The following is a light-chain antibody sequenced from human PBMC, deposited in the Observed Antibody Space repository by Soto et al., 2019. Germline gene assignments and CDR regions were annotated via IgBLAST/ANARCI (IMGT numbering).Light chain of an antibody. CDR3: QQYGSSPTWT. J-gene: IGKJ1*01. V-gene: IGKV3-20*01. CDR2: GAS. CDR1: QSVSSSD. Sequence: EVVLTQSPGTLSLSPGEGATLSCRASQSVSSSDLAWYQQKPGQAPRLLIYGASSRATGIPDRFSGSGSGTDFTLTISRLEPEDFAVYYCQQYGSSPTWTFGQGTKVDI.